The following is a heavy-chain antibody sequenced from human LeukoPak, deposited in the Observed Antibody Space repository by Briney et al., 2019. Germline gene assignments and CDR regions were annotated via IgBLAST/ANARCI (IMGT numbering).Heavy chain of an antibody. J-gene: IGHJ4*02. V-gene: IGHV1-69*13. D-gene: IGHD3-22*01. Sequence: SVKVSCKASGGTFSSYAISWVRQAPGQGLEWMGGIIPIFGTANYAQKFQGRVTITADESTSTAYMELGSLRSEDTAVYYCATTRGTYYYDSSGYYPDGDYWGQGTLVTVSS. CDR3: ATTRGTYYYDSSGYYPDGDY. CDR1: GGTFSSYA. CDR2: IIPIFGTA.